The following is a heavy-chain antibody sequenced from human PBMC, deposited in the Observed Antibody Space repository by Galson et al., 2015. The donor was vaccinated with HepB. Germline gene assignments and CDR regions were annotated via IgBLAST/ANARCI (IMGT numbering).Heavy chain of an antibody. Sequence: SLRLSCAASGSTFSSYSMNWVRQAPGKGLEWVSSISSSSSYIYYADSVKGRFTISRDNAKNSLYLQMNSLRAEDTAAYYCARDFTSCRDPPCAEYLQHWGQGTLVTVSS. V-gene: IGHV3-21*01. CDR3: ARDFTSCRDPPCAEYLQH. CDR2: ISSSSSYI. CDR1: GSTFSSYS. J-gene: IGHJ1*01. D-gene: IGHD2-2*01.